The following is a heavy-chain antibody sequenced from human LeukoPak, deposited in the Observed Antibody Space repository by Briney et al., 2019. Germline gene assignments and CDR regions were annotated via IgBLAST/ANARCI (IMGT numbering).Heavy chain of an antibody. J-gene: IGHJ4*02. V-gene: IGHV4-38-2*02. CDR1: GYSISSGYY. CDR2: IYHSGST. Sequence: SETLSLTCTVSGYSISSGYYWGWIRQLPGKGLGWIKSIYHSGSTYYNPSLKSRVTISVDTSKNQFSLKLSSVTAADTAVYYCARVKHDYGDYVGHYFDYWGQGTLVTVSS. D-gene: IGHD4-17*01. CDR3: ARVKHDYGDYVGHYFDY.